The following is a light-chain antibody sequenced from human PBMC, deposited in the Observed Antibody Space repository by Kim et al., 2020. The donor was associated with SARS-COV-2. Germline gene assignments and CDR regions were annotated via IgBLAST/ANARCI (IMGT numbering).Light chain of an antibody. V-gene: IGKV3-20*01. CDR3: QQYATSPET. J-gene: IGKJ1*01. CDR2: SAS. CDR1: QSVSSNF. Sequence: ENVLTQSPGTLSLSPGERATLSCRASQSVSSNFLAWYQQKAGQAPRLVIYSASSRASGIPDRFSGSGSGADFTLTISTREPEDFAVYYCQQYATSPETFGQGTTVDIK.